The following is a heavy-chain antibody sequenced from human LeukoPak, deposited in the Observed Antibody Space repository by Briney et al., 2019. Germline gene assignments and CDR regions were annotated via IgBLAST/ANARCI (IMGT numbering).Heavy chain of an antibody. D-gene: IGHD1-1*01. CDR1: GFTFDDYG. J-gene: IGHJ1*01. Sequence: PGGSLRLSCAASGFTFDDYGMTWVRHVPGKGLECIAEINWIGETTRYGDSVKGRFTISRDNAKNSLDLQINSLRVEDTAFYYCATNPPGRTYLQDWGQGTLVTVSS. V-gene: IGHV3-20*04. CDR3: ATNPPGRTYLQD. CDR2: INWIGETT.